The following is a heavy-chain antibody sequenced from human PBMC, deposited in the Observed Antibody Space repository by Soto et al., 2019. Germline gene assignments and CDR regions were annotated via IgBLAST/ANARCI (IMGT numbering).Heavy chain of an antibody. Sequence: SETLSLTCTVSGGSISRYYWSWIRQPPGKGLEWIGYIYYSGSTNYNPSLKSRVTISVDTSKNQFSLKLSSVTAADTAVYYCARGGTNWFDPWGQGTLVTVSS. CDR2: IYYSGST. D-gene: IGHD3-16*01. CDR3: ARGGTNWFDP. J-gene: IGHJ5*02. CDR1: GGSISRYY. V-gene: IGHV4-59*01.